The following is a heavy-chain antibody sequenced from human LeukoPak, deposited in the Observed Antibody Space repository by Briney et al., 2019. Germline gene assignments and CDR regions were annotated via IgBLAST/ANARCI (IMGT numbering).Heavy chain of an antibody. CDR2: TNHSGST. V-gene: IGHV4-34*01. D-gene: IGHD3-22*01. J-gene: IGHJ1*01. CDR3: ARVRGYYDSSGYSPRGYFQH. CDR1: GGSFSGYY. Sequence: SETLSLTCAVYGGSFSGYYWSWIRQPPGKGLEWIGETNHSGSTNYNPSLKSRVTISVDTSKNQFSLKLSSVTAADTAVYYCARVRGYYDSSGYSPRGYFQHWGQGTLVTVSS.